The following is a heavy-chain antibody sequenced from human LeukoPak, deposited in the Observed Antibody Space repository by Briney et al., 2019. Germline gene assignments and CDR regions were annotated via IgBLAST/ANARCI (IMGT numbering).Heavy chain of an antibody. CDR1: GFTFSSYA. V-gene: IGHV3-23*01. Sequence: GGSLRLSCAASGFTFSSYAMSWVRQAPGKGLEWVSAISGSGGSTYYADSVKGRFTISRDNSKNTLYLQMNSLRAEDTAVYYCAKTTIFGVVPGYFDYWGQGTLVTVSS. CDR2: ISGSGGST. CDR3: AKTTIFGVVPGYFDY. J-gene: IGHJ4*02. D-gene: IGHD3-3*01.